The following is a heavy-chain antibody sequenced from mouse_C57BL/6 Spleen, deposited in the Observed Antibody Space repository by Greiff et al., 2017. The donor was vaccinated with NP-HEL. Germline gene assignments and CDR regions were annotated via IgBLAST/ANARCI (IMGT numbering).Heavy chain of an antibody. CDR2: IDPSDSYT. V-gene: IGHV1-50*01. CDR3: ARSRFYYFDY. Sequence: QVQLKQPGAELVKPGASVKLSCKASGYTFTSYWMQWVKQRPGQGLEWIGEIDPSDSYTNYNQKFKGKATLTVDTSSSTAYMQLSSLTSEDSAVYYCARSRFYYFDYWGQGTTLTVSS. J-gene: IGHJ2*01. CDR1: GYTFTSYW.